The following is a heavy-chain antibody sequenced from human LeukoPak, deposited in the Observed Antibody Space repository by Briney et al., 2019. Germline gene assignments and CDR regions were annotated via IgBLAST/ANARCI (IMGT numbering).Heavy chain of an antibody. D-gene: IGHD5-18*01. CDR1: GFTFSGYA. CDR3: AKDIIRVLGGYSYGYYFDY. V-gene: IGHV3-23*01. CDR2: ISGSVGST. Sequence: GGSLRLSCAASGFTFSGYAMNWVRQAPGKGLEWVSAISGSVGSTYYADSVKGQFTISRDNFKNTLYLQMNSKRAEYTAVYYCAKDIIRVLGGYSYGYYFDYWGQGTLVTVSS. J-gene: IGHJ4*02.